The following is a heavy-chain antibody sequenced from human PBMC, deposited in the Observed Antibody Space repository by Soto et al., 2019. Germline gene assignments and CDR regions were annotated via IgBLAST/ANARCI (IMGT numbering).Heavy chain of an antibody. Sequence: EVQLLESGGGLEQPGGSLRLSCVGSGHTFHNYAMTWVRQAPGTVLEWVSGISGSGGSTYYANSVRGRFTISRDDSKNTLYLQMNSLRAADTAVYYCAKVSRGIGLVPAALNWGQGNLVTVSS. CDR2: ISGSGGST. CDR3: AKVSRGIGLVPAALN. V-gene: IGHV3-23*01. D-gene: IGHD2-2*01. CDR1: GHTFHNYA. J-gene: IGHJ4*02.